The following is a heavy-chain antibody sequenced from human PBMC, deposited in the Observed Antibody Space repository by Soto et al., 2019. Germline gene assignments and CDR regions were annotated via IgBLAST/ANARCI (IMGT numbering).Heavy chain of an antibody. D-gene: IGHD6-6*01. V-gene: IGHV4-59*01. Sequence: KASETLSLTCTVSGGSISSYYWSWIRQPPGKGLEWIGYIYYSGSTNYNPSLKSRVTISVDTSKNQFSLKLSSVTAADTAVYYCARGDEYSSSDDYYYYGMDVWGQGTTVTVSS. CDR2: IYYSGST. CDR1: GGSISSYY. CDR3: ARGDEYSSSDDYYYYGMDV. J-gene: IGHJ6*02.